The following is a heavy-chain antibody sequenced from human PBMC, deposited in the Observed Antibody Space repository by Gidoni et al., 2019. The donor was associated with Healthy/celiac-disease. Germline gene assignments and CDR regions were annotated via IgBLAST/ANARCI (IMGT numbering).Heavy chain of an antibody. V-gene: IGHV4-61*02. CDR2: IYTSGST. Sequence: QVQLQESGPGLVKPSQTLSLTCTVSGGPISSGSYSWRWIRQPAGKGLEWIGRIYTSGSTNYNPSLKSRVTISVDTSKNQFSLKLSSVTASATAVYYCARDDYYYDSSGYYGGIFDYWGQGTLVTVSS. D-gene: IGHD3-22*01. CDR3: ARDDYYYDSSGYYGGIFDY. CDR1: GGPISSGSYS. J-gene: IGHJ4*02.